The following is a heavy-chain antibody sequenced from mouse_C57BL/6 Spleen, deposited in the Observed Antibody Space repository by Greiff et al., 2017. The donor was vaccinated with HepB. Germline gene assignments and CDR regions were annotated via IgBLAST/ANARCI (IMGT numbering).Heavy chain of an antibody. D-gene: IGHD1-1*01. CDR1: GYSITSGYY. CDR3: ARVYYGSSYNWYFDV. CDR2: ISYDGSN. Sequence: EVQRVESGPGLVKPSQSLSLTCSVTGYSITSGYYWNWIRQFPGNKLEWMGYISYDGSNNYNPSLKNRISITRDTSKNQFFLKLNSVTTEDTATYYCARVYYGSSYNWYFDVWGTGTTVTVSS. J-gene: IGHJ1*03. V-gene: IGHV3-6*01.